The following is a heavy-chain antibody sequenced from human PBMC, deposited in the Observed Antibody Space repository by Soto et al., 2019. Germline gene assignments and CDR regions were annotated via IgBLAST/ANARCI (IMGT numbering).Heavy chain of an antibody. V-gene: IGHV3-33*01. CDR3: ARDGTFYDYVWGSPEKGTANGMDV. D-gene: IGHD3-16*01. CDR2: IWYDGSNK. J-gene: IGHJ6*02. Sequence: QVQLVESGGGVVQPGRSLRLSCAASGFTFSSYGMHWVRQAPGKGLEWVAVIWYDGSNKYYADSVKGRFTISRDNSKNTLYLQMNSLRAEDTAVYYCARDGTFYDYVWGSPEKGTANGMDVWGQGTTVTVSS. CDR1: GFTFSSYG.